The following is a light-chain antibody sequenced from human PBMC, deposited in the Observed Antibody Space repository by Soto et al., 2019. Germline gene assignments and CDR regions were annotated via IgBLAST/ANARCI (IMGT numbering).Light chain of an antibody. CDR2: YDN. CDR3: ETCDDSLNDEV. V-gene: IGLV1-36*01. Sequence: QSVLTQPPSVSGAPRQRVTISCSGSSSNIGNKHVNWYQQLPGKAPKLLLYYDNMLPSGVSDRFSGSKSGTSASLAITGLQSEDEADYYCETCDDSLNDEVFGGGTKLTVL. CDR1: SSNIGNKH. J-gene: IGLJ2*01.